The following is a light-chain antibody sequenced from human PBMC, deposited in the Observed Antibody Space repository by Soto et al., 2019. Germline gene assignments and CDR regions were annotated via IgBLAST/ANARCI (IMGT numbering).Light chain of an antibody. CDR2: SAS. V-gene: IGKV1-9*01. CDR3: QQLNSYPYT. J-gene: IGKJ2*01. CDR1: QGISSS. Sequence: IQLTQSPSSLSASVGDRVTITCRASQGISSSLAWYQQNPGKAPKLLVYSASTLESGVPSRFSGSGSGTDFTLTINSLQPEDFATYYCQQLNSYPYTFGQGTKLEI.